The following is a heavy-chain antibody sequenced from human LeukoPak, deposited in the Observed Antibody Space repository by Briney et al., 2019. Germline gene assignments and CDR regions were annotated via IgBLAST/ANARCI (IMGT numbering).Heavy chain of an antibody. CDR1: GFTLSSYT. CDR2: ISGSGSTT. V-gene: IGHV3-48*04. J-gene: IGHJ4*02. Sequence: GGSLRLSCAASGFTLSSYTMSWVRQAPGKGLEFVSGISGSGSTTYYADSVKGRFTISRDNAKNSLYLQMNSLRAEDTAIYYCAIDRRYWGQGTLVTVSS. CDR3: AIDRRY.